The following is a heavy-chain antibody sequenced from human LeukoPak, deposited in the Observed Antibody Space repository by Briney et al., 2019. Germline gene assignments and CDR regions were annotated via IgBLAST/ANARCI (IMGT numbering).Heavy chain of an antibody. V-gene: IGHV5-10-1*01. CDR2: FDPGTFLP. J-gene: IGHJ3*02. D-gene: IGHD5-18*01. CDR3: ARRLDTAMVMGHHGPFNNDAFDI. CDR1: GTSFPGSG. Sequence: AGGLLRFSLRGFGTSFPGSGSGWGGRFPGKGLGWRGGFDPGTFLPNYSPSFQGHVTISADKSISTAYLQWSSLKASDTAMYYCARRLDTAMVMGHHGPFNNDAFDIWGQGTMVTVSS.